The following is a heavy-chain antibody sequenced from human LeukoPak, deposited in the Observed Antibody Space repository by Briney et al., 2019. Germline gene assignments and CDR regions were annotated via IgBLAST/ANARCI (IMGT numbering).Heavy chain of an antibody. Sequence: GGSLRLSCAASGFTFSSYAMSWVRQAPGKGLEWVSAISGTGGSTYYADSVKGRFTISRDNSQNTLYLQMNSLRAEDTAVYYCVGTNYDFWSGYYLPRFDYWGQGTLVTVSS. D-gene: IGHD3-3*01. CDR1: GFTFSSYA. CDR3: VGTNYDFWSGYYLPRFDY. J-gene: IGHJ4*02. CDR2: ISGTGGST. V-gene: IGHV3-23*01.